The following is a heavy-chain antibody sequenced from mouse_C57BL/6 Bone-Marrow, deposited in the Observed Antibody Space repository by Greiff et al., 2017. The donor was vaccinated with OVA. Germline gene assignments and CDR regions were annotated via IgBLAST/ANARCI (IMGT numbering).Heavy chain of an antibody. V-gene: IGHV5-17*01. CDR3: ATNNYGSSWYYFDY. D-gene: IGHD1-1*01. Sequence: DVKLVESGGGLVKPGGSLKLSCAASGFTFSDYGMHWVRQAPEKGLEWVAYISSGSSTIYYADTVKGRFTIARDNAKNTLFLQMTSLRSEDTAMYYCATNNYGSSWYYFDYWGQGTTLTVSS. J-gene: IGHJ2*01. CDR1: GFTFSDYG. CDR2: ISSGSSTI.